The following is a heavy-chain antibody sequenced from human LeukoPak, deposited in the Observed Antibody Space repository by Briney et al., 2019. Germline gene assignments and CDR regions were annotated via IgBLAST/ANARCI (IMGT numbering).Heavy chain of an antibody. Sequence: ASVKVSCKASGGTFSSYAISWVRQAPGQGLEWMGRIIPILGIANYAQKFQGRVTITADKSTSTAYMELSSLRAEDTAVYYCAKDRSYSSGWYREENWFDPWGQETLVTVSS. J-gene: IGHJ5*02. V-gene: IGHV1-69*04. CDR1: GGTFSSYA. CDR2: IIPILGIA. CDR3: AKDRSYSSGWYREENWFDP. D-gene: IGHD6-19*01.